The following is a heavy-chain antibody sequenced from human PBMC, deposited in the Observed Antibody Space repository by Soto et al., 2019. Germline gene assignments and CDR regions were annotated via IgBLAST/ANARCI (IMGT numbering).Heavy chain of an antibody. V-gene: IGHV4-31*03. D-gene: IGHD6-13*01. CDR1: GGSITNDGSY. CDR3: ARLYAGTDAFED. CDR2: IYDAGTT. Sequence: QVQLQESGPGLVKPLETLSLTCTGSGGSITNDGSYWSWVRQHPGKGLEWIGYIYDAGTTYRNPSLKNRITMSVDTSRKRFSLEMTSVTAADTAVYYCARLYAGTDAFEDWGQWTMVTVSS. J-gene: IGHJ3*01.